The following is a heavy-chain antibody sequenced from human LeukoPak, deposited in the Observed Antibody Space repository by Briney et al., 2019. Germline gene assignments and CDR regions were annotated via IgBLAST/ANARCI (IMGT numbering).Heavy chain of an antibody. V-gene: IGHV3-53*01. J-gene: IGHJ6*04. Sequence: GGSLRLSCAASGFNVGSNYINWVRQAPGKGLEWVSALYSGGSTNYADSVKGRFTVSRDNAKNSLYLQMNSLRAEDTAVYYCAELGITMIGGVWGKGTTVTISS. CDR3: AELGITMIGGV. D-gene: IGHD3-10*02. CDR2: LYSGGST. CDR1: GFNVGSNY.